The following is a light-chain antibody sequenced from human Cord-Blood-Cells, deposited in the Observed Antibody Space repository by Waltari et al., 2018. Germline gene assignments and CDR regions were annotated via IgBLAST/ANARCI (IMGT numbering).Light chain of an antibody. CDR3: GADHGSGSNFVWV. CDR1: SGYSNYK. J-gene: IGLJ3*02. Sequence: QPVLTQPPSASASLGASVTLTCTLSSGYSNYKVDWYQQRPGKGPRFVMRVGTGGIVGSKGDGIPVRFSVLGSGLKRYLTIKNIQEEDESDCHCGADHGSGSNFVWVFGGGTKLTVL. CDR2: VGTGGIVG. V-gene: IGLV9-49*01.